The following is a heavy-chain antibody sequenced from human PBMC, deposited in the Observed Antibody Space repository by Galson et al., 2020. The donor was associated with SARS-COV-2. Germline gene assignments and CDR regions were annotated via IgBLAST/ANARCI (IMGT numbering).Heavy chain of an antibody. V-gene: IGHV3-48*01. Sequence: GGSLRLSCAGSGFTFSRYSMNWVRQAPGKGLEWLTYISSRSSPIMYADSVKGRFTVSGDNARNSLYLQINDLRSEDTAVYYCARDCDGTCWFDYWGQGTLVTVSS. J-gene: IGHJ4*02. CDR2: ISSRSSPI. CDR3: ARDCDGTCWFDY. CDR1: GFTFSRYS. D-gene: IGHD2-15*01.